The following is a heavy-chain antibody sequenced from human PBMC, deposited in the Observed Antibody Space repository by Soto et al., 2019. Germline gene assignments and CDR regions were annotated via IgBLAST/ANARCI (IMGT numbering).Heavy chain of an antibody. CDR1: GGSVSSGSYI. Sequence: PSETLSLTCSVSGGSVSSGSYIWGWIRQPPGKGLEWIGSGTTYYNPSLRSRVTISLDSSKNQFSLQVTSVTAADTAVYYCATYGGDTGRFDFWGQGTLVTVSS. J-gene: IGHJ4*02. V-gene: IGHV4-39*01. CDR2: SGTT. D-gene: IGHD4-17*01. CDR3: ATYGGDTGRFDF.